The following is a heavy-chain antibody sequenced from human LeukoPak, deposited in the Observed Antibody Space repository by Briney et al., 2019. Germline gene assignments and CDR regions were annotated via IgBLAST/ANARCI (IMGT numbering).Heavy chain of an antibody. J-gene: IGHJ4*02. CDR1: GYTLTELS. Sequence: ASVKVSCKVSGYTLTELSMHWVRQAPGKGLAGMGGFDPEDGETIYAQKFQGRVTMTEDTSTDTAYMELSSLRSEDTAVYYCATGLGWYYDSSGYVLDYWGQGTLVTVSS. D-gene: IGHD3-22*01. V-gene: IGHV1-24*01. CDR3: ATGLGWYYDSSGYVLDY. CDR2: FDPEDGET.